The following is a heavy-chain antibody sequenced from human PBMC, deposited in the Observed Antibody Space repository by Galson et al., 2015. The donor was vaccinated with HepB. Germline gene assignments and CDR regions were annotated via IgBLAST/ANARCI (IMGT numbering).Heavy chain of an antibody. V-gene: IGHV4-34*01. Sequence: QVQLQESGPGLVKPSETLSLTCAVYGGSFSGYYWSWIRQPPGKGLEWIGEINHSGSTNYNPSLKSRVTISVDTSKNQSSRKLSSVTAADTVVYYGARGAPVAGTGNWFDPWGQGTLVTVSS. D-gene: IGHD6-19*01. CDR2: INHSGST. CDR1: GGSFSGYY. J-gene: IGHJ5*02. CDR3: ARGAPVAGTGNWFDP.